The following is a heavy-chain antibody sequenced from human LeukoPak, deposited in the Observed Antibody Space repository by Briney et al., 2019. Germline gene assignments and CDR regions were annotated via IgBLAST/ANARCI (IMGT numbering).Heavy chain of an antibody. Sequence: GGSLRLSCAASGFTFSSYSMNWVRQAPGQGLEWVSSISSSSSYIYYADSVKGRFTISRDNAKNSLYLQMNSLRAEDTAVYYCASLPEGSYYDFWSGYLTSPAFDIWGQGTMVTVSS. CDR2: ISSSSSYI. V-gene: IGHV3-21*01. D-gene: IGHD3-3*01. J-gene: IGHJ3*02. CDR1: GFTFSSYS. CDR3: ASLPEGSYYDFWSGYLTSPAFDI.